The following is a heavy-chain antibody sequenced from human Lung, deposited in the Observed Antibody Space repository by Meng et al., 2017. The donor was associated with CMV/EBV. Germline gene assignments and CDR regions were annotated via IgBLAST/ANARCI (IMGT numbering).Heavy chain of an antibody. CDR2: IIPILGIA. Sequence: SVKVSXXXXVCTFSSYTINWVRQAPGQGLEWMGGIIPILGIANSAQKFQGRVTITADKSTSTAYVELSSLKSEDTAVYYCATSFYCSTTNCYTYYGLDVWGQGXTVTVSS. J-gene: IGHJ6*02. D-gene: IGHD2-2*02. CDR1: VCTFSSYT. CDR3: ATSFYCSTTNCYTYYGLDV. V-gene: IGHV1-69*10.